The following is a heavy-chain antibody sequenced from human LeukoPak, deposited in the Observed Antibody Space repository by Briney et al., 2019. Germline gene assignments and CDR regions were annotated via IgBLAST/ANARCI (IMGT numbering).Heavy chain of an antibody. CDR3: ARDPPFYYYDSSGYYQFDY. V-gene: IGHV1-18*01. Sequence: ASVKVSCKASGYTFTSYGISWVRQAPGQGLEWMGWISAYNGNTNYAQKLQGRVTMTTDTSTSTAYMELRSPRSDDTAVYYCARDPPFYYYDSSGYYQFDYWGQGTLVTVSS. CDR2: ISAYNGNT. D-gene: IGHD3-22*01. J-gene: IGHJ4*02. CDR1: GYTFTSYG.